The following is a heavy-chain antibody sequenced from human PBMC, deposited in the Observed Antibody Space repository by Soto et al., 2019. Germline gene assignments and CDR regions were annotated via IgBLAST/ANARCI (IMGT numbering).Heavy chain of an antibody. V-gene: IGHV1-18*04. Sequence: ASVKVSCKASGETFTSYGSVWVRQAPGKGLEWMGWISPYSGETRYAEKFQDRVTLTTDTSTKTAYMDLRNLKSDDTAVYRCATGPVAGSDFWGRG. D-gene: IGHD6-19*01. J-gene: IGHJ4*02. CDR2: ISPYSGET. CDR1: GETFTSYG. CDR3: ATGPVAGSDF.